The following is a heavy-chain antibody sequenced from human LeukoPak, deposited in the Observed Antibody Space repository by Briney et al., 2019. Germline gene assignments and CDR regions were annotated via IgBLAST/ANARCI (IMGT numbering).Heavy chain of an antibody. V-gene: IGHV3-23*01. CDR3: AKEGTYFFYYMDV. CDR1: EFTFSSYA. CDR2: ISSSGGTT. J-gene: IGHJ6*03. Sequence: PGGSLRLSCAASEFTFSSYAMSWVRQAPGKGLEWVSGISSSGGTTYYADSVKGRFTISRDNAKNTLHLQMNSLSVEDTAVYYCAKEGTYFFYYMDVWGAGTTVTVSS. D-gene: IGHD1-1*01.